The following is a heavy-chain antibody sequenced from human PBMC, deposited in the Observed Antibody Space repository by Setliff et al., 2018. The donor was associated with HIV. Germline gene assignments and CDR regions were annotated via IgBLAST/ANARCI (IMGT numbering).Heavy chain of an antibody. CDR1: GGSISSGSHY. V-gene: IGHV4-61*02. CDR3: ASDKGGTYDGMYYYYYMDV. CDR2: IYSSGST. Sequence: SETLSLTCTVSGGSISSGSHYWNWVRQSAGKGLEWIGRIYSSGSTNYNPSLNSRVSISVDTSKNQFSLKLNSVTAADTAVYFCASDKGGTYDGMYYYYYMDVWGKGTTVTVSS. D-gene: IGHD1-26*01. J-gene: IGHJ6*03.